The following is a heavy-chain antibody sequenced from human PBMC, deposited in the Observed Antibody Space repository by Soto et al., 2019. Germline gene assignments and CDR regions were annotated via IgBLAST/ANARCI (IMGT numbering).Heavy chain of an antibody. CDR2: IYTSGST. CDR1: GGSISSYY. V-gene: IGHV4-4*07. Sequence: QVQLQESGPGLVKPSETLSLTCTVSGGSISSYYWSWIRQPAGKGLEWIGRIYTSGSTNYNPSLKSRVTMSVDTSKNQFSLKLSYVTAADTAVYYCARDLTGLYCSSTSCYTRNYYYYGMDVWGQGTTVTVSS. J-gene: IGHJ6*02. CDR3: ARDLTGLYCSSTSCYTRNYYYYGMDV. D-gene: IGHD2-2*02.